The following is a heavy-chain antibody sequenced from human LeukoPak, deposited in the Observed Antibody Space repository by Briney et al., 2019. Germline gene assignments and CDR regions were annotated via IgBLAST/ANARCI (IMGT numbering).Heavy chain of an antibody. CDR2: ISYDGSDK. CDR3: ARDSRQLALDY. J-gene: IGHJ4*02. V-gene: IGHV3-30*03. CDR1: GFTFRPYG. Sequence: GGSLRLSCVASGFTFRPYGMHWVRQAPGEGLEWLAVISYDGSDKYYADSVKGRFTISRDNSKNTLYLDMNSLRPDDTAVYYCARDSRQLALDYWGQGTLATVSP. D-gene: IGHD6-13*01.